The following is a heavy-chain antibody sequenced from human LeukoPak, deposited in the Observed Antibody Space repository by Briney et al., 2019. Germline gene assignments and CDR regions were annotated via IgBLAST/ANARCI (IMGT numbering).Heavy chain of an antibody. CDR3: ARGPHSIRTRYFDD. J-gene: IGHJ4*02. V-gene: IGHV1-18*01. CDR2: ISAYNGNT. CDR1: GYTFISYA. D-gene: IGHD3/OR15-3a*01. Sequence: ASVKVSCKASGYTFISYAISWVRQAPGQGLEWMGRISAYNGNTNYAQKLHGRVTMTTDTSTSTAYMELRSLRSDDTAVYYCARGPHSIRTRYFDDWGQGTLVTVSS.